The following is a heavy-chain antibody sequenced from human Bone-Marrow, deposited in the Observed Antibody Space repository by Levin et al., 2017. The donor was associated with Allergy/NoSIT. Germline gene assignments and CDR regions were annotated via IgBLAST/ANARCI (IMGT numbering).Heavy chain of an antibody. V-gene: IGHV3-33*01. CDR1: GFTFSSYG. CDR3: ARVRRLHHNMDV. CDR2: IWYDGSNK. J-gene: IGHJ6*04. Sequence: PGESLKISCAASGFTFSSYGMHWVRQAPGKGLEWVAVIWYDGSNKYYADSVKGRFTISRDNSKNTLYLQMNSLRAEDTAVYYCARVRRLHHNMDVWGKGTTVTVSS. D-gene: IGHD5-18*01.